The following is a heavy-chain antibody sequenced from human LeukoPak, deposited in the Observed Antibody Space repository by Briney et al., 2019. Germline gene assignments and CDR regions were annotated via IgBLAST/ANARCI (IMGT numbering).Heavy chain of an antibody. CDR1: GYTFTGYY. CDR3: ACIGGLADY. Sequence: ASVKVSCKASGYTFTGYYMQWVRQAPGQGLEWMGWINPNSGGTNYAQKFPGRVTMTRDTSISTPYMELSRLRSDDTAVYYCACIGGLADYWGQGTLVTVSS. J-gene: IGHJ4*02. CDR2: INPNSGGT. V-gene: IGHV1-2*02. D-gene: IGHD2-8*01.